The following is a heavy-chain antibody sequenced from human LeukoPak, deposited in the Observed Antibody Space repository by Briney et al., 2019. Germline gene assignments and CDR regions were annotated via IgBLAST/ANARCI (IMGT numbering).Heavy chain of an antibody. Sequence: PGGSLRLSCAASGFTFDDYAMHWVRQVPGKGPQWVSFISADGGGTYYADSVKGRFTISRDNPKNALYLQMNSLRAEDTAVYFCAKRGVVIRVFLVGFHKEAYYFDSWGQGALVTVSS. D-gene: IGHD3-10*01. CDR3: AKRGVVIRVFLVGFHKEAYYFDS. CDR2: ISADGGGT. J-gene: IGHJ4*02. V-gene: IGHV3-43*02. CDR1: GFTFDDYA.